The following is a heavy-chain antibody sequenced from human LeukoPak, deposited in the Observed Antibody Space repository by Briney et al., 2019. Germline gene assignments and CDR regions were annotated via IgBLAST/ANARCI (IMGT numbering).Heavy chain of an antibody. V-gene: IGHV1-2*02. Sequence: ASVKVSCKASEYTFTGYYMHWVRQAPGQGLEWMGWINPDSGGTNYAQKFQGRVTMTRDTSISTAYMELSRLRSDGTAIYYCARDLLPIEDYYYYGMDVWGQGTTVTVSS. CDR2: INPDSGGT. CDR1: EYTFTGYY. D-gene: IGHD5-18*01. J-gene: IGHJ6*02. CDR3: ARDLLPIEDYYYYGMDV.